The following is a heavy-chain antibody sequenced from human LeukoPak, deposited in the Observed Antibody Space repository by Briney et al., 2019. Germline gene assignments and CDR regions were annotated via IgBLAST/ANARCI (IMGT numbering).Heavy chain of an antibody. CDR2: IYYSGST. V-gene: IGHV4-39*07. D-gene: IGHD2-15*01. Sequence: SETLSLTCTVSGGSISSSSYYWGWIRQPPGKGLEWIGSIYYSGSTYYNPSLKSRVTISVDTSKNQFSLKLSSVTAADTAVYYCARGVVVTPNWFDPWGQGILVTVSS. J-gene: IGHJ5*02. CDR1: GGSISSSSYY. CDR3: ARGVVVTPNWFDP.